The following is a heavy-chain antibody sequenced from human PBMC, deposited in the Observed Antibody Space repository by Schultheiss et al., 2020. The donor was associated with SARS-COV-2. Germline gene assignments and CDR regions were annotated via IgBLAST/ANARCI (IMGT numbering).Heavy chain of an antibody. CDR1: GASISNYY. Sequence: SETLSLTCSVSGASISNYYWNWIRQPPGKGPEWIGYIYYSGSTTYNPSLKSRVTISVDTSKNQFSLKLSSVTAADTAVYYCARHAEQEQWLVRFDYWGQGTLVTVSS. J-gene: IGHJ4*02. CDR3: ARHAEQEQWLVRFDY. D-gene: IGHD6-19*01. V-gene: IGHV4-59*08. CDR2: IYYSGST.